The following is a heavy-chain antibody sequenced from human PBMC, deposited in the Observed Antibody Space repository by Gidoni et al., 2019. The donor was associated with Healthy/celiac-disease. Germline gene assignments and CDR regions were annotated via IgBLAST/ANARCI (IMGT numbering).Heavy chain of an antibody. CDR1: GFTVSSNY. CDR2: IYSGGST. V-gene: IGHV3-66*01. Sequence: EVQLVESGGGLVQPGGSLRLSCAASGFTVSSNYMSWVRQAPGKGLEWVSVIYSGGSTYYADSVKGRFTISRDNSKNTLYLQMNSLRAEDTAVYYCARYSLLNGSGSLKRFFDYWGQGTLVTVSS. J-gene: IGHJ4*02. D-gene: IGHD3-10*01. CDR3: ARYSLLNGSGSLKRFFDY.